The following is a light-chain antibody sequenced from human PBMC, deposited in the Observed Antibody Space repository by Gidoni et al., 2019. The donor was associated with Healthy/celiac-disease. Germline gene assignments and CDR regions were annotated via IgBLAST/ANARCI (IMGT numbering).Light chain of an antibody. Sequence: DIQMTQSPSSLSASVGESVTITCRASQGISNYLAWYQQKPGKVPKLLIYDASTLESGVPARLSGSGSGTDFTLTISSLQPEDVAIYYCQQYNSAPQDTFGQGTKLEIK. CDR3: QQYNSAPQDT. V-gene: IGKV1-27*01. CDR2: DAS. CDR1: QGISNY. J-gene: IGKJ2*01.